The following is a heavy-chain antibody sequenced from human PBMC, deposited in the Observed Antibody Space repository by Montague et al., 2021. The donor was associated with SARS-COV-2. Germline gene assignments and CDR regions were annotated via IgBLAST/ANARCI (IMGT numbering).Heavy chain of an antibody. CDR1: NYSVSSGYY. CDR2: KLHSGST. CDR3: ARGVVGPTVLFLEY. V-gene: IGHV4-38-2*02. J-gene: IGHJ4*02. Sequence: SETLSLTCTVSNYSVSSGYYWGWIRQFPGKGLEWIGFKLHSGSTYYNPSLQSRVITSVDTSTNQVSLKLRSVSAADTAVYYCARGVVGPTVLFLEYWGQGILVAVSS. D-gene: IGHD1-26*01.